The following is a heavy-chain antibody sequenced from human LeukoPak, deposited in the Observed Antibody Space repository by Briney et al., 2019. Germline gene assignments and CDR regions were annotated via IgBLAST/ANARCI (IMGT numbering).Heavy chain of an antibody. CDR2: IIPILGIA. Sequence: ASVKVSCKASGGTFSSYTISWVRQAPGQGLEWMGRIIPILGIANYAQKLQGRVTITADKSTSTAYMELSSLRSEDTAVYYCARDHVYSSSGPLDYWGQGTLVTVSS. CDR3: ARDHVYSSSGPLDY. D-gene: IGHD6-6*01. J-gene: IGHJ4*02. V-gene: IGHV1-69*04. CDR1: GGTFSSYT.